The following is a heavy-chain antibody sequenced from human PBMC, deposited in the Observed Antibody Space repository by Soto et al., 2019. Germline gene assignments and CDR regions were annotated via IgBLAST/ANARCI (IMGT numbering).Heavy chain of an antibody. CDR1: GFTFSSYG. D-gene: IGHD3-3*01. J-gene: IGHJ4*02. V-gene: IGHV3-30*18. Sequence: GGSLRLSCAASGFTFSSYGMHWVRQAPGKGLEWVAVISYDGSNKYYADSVKGRFTISRDNSKNTLYLQMNSLRAEDTAVYYCAKSHSRYDFWSGPFDYWGQGTLVTVSS. CDR3: AKSHSRYDFWSGPFDY. CDR2: ISYDGSNK.